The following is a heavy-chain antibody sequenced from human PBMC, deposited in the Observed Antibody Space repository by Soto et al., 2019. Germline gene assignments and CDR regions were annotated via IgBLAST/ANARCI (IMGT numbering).Heavy chain of an antibody. CDR1: GWSFSGYY. V-gene: IGHV4-34*01. J-gene: IGHJ4*02. D-gene: IGHD2-2*01. Sequence: XETLSLTCAVYGWSFSGYYWSWIRQPPGKGLEWIGEINHSGSTNYNPSLKSRVTISVDTSKNQFSLKLSSVTAADTAVYYCARDLRYCSSTSCYFIVVYFDYWGQGPLVTVSS. CDR3: ARDLRYCSSTSCYFIVVYFDY. CDR2: INHSGST.